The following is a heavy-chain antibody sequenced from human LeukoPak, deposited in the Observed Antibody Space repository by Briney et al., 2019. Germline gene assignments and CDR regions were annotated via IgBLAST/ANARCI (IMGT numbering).Heavy chain of an antibody. CDR1: GGSISSSSYY. CDR3: ARHHCTNGICYTPDFDY. CDR2: IYYSGST. Sequence: PSETLSLTCTVSGGSISSSSYYWGWIRQPPGKGLEWIGSIYYSGSTYYNLSLKSRVTISVDTSKNQFSLKLSSVTAADTAMYYCARHHCTNGICYTPDFDYWGQGTLVTVSS. V-gene: IGHV4-39*01. D-gene: IGHD2-8*01. J-gene: IGHJ4*02.